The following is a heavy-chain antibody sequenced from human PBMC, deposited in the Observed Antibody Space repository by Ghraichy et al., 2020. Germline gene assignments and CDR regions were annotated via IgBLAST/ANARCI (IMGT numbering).Heavy chain of an antibody. CDR2: ISSSSSHI. CDR3: ARSLMAETTTRGFDY. CDR1: GFSISSYS. D-gene: IGHD4-11*01. J-gene: IGHJ4*02. V-gene: IGHV3-21*01. Sequence: GGSLRLSCAASGFSISSYSMNWVRQAPGKGLEWVSVISSSSSHIYYADSLKGRFTISRDNAKSSLYLQMNSLRVEDTAVYYCARSLMAETTTRGFDYWGQGTLVTVSS.